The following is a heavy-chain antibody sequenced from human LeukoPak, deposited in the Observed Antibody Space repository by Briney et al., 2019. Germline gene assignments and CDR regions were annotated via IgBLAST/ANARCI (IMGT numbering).Heavy chain of an antibody. D-gene: IGHD3-3*01. CDR1: GGTFSSYA. CDR2: IIPIFGTA. Sequence: PVKVSCKASGGTFSSYAISWVRQAPGQGLEWMGGIIPIFGTANYAQKFQGRVTITADESTSTAYMELSSLRSEDTAVYYCARDLPRRITIFGVARAPSAAFDIWGQGTMVTVSS. CDR3: ARDLPRRITIFGVARAPSAAFDI. V-gene: IGHV1-69*13. J-gene: IGHJ3*02.